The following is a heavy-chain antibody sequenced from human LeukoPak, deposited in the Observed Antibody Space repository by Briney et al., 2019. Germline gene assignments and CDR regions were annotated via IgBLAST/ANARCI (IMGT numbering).Heavy chain of an antibody. CDR3: AGQWASYFDY. CDR2: IYYSGGT. Sequence: SETLSLTCTVSGGSISSYYWSWIRQPPGKGLEWIGYIYYSGGTNYNPSLKSRVTISVDTSKNQFSLELSSVTAADTAVYYCAGQWASYFDYWGQGTLVTVSS. V-gene: IGHV4-59*01. CDR1: GGSISSYY. D-gene: IGHD1-26*01. J-gene: IGHJ4*02.